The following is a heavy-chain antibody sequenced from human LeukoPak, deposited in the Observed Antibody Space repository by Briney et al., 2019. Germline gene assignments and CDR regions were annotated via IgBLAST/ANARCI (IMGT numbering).Heavy chain of an antibody. CDR2: ISSSGSTI. J-gene: IGHJ6*04. V-gene: IGHV3-48*04. CDR3: AELGITMIGGV. CDR1: GFTFSSYS. Sequence: GGSLRLSCAASGFTFSSYSMNWVRQAPGKGLEWVSYISSSGSTIYCADSVKGRFTISRDDAKNSLYLQMNSLRAEDTAVYYCAELGITMIGGVWGKGTTVTISS. D-gene: IGHD3-10*02.